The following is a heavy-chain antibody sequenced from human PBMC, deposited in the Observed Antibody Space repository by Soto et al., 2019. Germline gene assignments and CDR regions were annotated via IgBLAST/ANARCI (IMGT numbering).Heavy chain of an antibody. CDR2: INHSGST. CDR1: GGSFSGYY. V-gene: IGHV4-34*01. J-gene: IGHJ5*02. D-gene: IGHD6-6*01. Sequence: QVQLQQWGAGLLKPSETLSLTCAVYGGSFSGYYWSWIRQPPGKGLEWIGEINHSGSTNYNPSLNSRVTISVDTSKNQFSLKLSSVTAADTAVYYCARGLPKRGVLAARRGWFDPWGQGTLVTVSS. CDR3: ARGLPKRGVLAARRGWFDP.